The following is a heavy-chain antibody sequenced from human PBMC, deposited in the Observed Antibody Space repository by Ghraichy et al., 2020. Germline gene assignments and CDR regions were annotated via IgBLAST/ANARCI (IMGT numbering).Heavy chain of an antibody. CDR1: GGSVSSGSYY. CDR3: ARDRGIGAFDI. Sequence: SETLSLTCTVSGGSVSSGSYYWSWIRQPPGKGLEWIGYIYCSGSTNYNPSLKSRVTISVDTSKNQFSLKLSSVTAADTAVYYCARDRGIGAFDIWGQGTMVTVSS. V-gene: IGHV4-61*01. D-gene: IGHD6-13*01. CDR2: IYCSGST. J-gene: IGHJ3*02.